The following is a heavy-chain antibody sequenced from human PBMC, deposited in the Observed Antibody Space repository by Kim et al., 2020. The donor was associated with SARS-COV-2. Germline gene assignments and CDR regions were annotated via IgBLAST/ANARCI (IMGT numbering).Heavy chain of an antibody. Sequence: GSLSLTCAVYGGSFSGYYWSWIRQPPGKGLEWIGEINHSGSTNYNPSLKSRVTISVDTSKNQFSLKLSSVTAADTAVYYCARGHEVRKPMIVVVIYYYYGMDVWGQGTTVTVSS. D-gene: IGHD3-22*01. CDR1: GGSFSGYY. J-gene: IGHJ6*02. V-gene: IGHV4-34*01. CDR3: ARGHEVRKPMIVVVIYYYYGMDV. CDR2: INHSGST.